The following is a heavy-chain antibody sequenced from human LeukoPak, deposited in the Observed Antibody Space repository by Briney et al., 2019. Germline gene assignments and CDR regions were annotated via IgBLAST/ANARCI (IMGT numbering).Heavy chain of an antibody. Sequence: ASVTVSRKASGYTFTNYYMQWVRQAPGHGLEWMGLINPNDGSTSYAQNFQGRVTMTRDTSTSTVYMELSSLRSDDTAVYYCARWCRTTWEKFDYWGEGTVDPVSS. V-gene: IGHV1-46*01. J-gene: IGHJ4*02. CDR3: ARWCRTTWEKFDY. CDR2: INPNDGST. CDR1: GYTFTNYY. D-gene: IGHD2-8*01.